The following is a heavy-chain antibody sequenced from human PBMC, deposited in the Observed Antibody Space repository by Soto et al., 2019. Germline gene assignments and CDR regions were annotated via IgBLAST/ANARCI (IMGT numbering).Heavy chain of an antibody. J-gene: IGHJ3*02. CDR2: INPNSGGT. D-gene: IGHD6-19*01. V-gene: IGHV1-2*02. CDR1: GYTFTGYY. Sequence: ASVKVSCKASGYTFTGYYMHWVRQAPGQGLEWMGWINPNSGGTNYAQKFQGRVTMTRDTSISTAYMELSRLRSDDTAVYYCARDPESSLPDAFDIWGQGTMVTVSS. CDR3: ARDPESSLPDAFDI.